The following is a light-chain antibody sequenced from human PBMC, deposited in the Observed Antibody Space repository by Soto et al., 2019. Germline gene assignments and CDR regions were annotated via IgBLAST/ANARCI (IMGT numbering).Light chain of an antibody. J-gene: IGLJ2*01. V-gene: IGLV2-14*03. CDR1: SSDVGGYNY. CDR3: SSYSTSNTVV. Sequence: QSVLTQPASVSGSPGQSITISCTGTSSDVGGYNYVSWYQHHPGKGPKLMIYDVSNRPSGVSNRFSGSKSGNTASLTISGVQTEDEADYYCSSYSTSNTVVFGGGTKLTVL. CDR2: DVS.